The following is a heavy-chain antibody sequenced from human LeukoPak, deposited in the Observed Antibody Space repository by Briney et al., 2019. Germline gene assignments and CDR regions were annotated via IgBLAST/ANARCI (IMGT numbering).Heavy chain of an antibody. Sequence: ASVKVSCKVSGYTLTELSMHWVRQAPGEGLEWMGGFDPEDGETIYAQKFQGRVTMTEDTSTDTAYMELSSLRSEDTAVYYCATQLAYCGGDCYWDPWGQGTLVTVSS. J-gene: IGHJ5*02. V-gene: IGHV1-24*01. CDR2: FDPEDGET. CDR1: GYTLTELS. D-gene: IGHD2-21*02. CDR3: ATQLAYCGGDCYWDP.